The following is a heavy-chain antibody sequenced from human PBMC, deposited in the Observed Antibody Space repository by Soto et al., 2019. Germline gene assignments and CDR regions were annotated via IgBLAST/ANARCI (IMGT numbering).Heavy chain of an antibody. Sequence: ASVKVSCKASGYTFTSYDINWVRQATGQGLEWMGWMNPNSGNTGYAQKFQGRVTMTRNTSISTAYMELSSLRSEDTAVYYCARAGYSGYDRAFDIWGQGTMVTVSS. CDR2: MNPNSGNT. CDR3: ARAGYSGYDRAFDI. J-gene: IGHJ3*02. V-gene: IGHV1-8*01. D-gene: IGHD5-12*01. CDR1: GYTFTSYD.